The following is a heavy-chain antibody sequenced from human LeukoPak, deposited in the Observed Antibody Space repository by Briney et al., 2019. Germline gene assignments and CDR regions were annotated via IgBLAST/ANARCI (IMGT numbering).Heavy chain of an antibody. CDR1: GFTFSSYS. CDR2: ISGSSYYI. V-gene: IGHV3-21*03. CDR3: TTEGTYYYGSGSYRYDY. J-gene: IGHJ4*02. Sequence: PGGSLRLSCAASGFTFSSYSMNWVRQAPGKGLEWVSSISGSSYYIYYADSVKGRFTISRDNAKNSLYLQMNSLKTEDTAVYYCTTEGTYYYGSGSYRYDYWGQGTLVTVSS. D-gene: IGHD3-10*01.